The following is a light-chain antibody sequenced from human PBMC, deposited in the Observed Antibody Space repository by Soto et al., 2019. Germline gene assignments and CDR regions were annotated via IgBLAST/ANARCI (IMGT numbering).Light chain of an antibody. Sequence: DIQLTQSPPFLSASVGDRVTIACRASQDINSYLAWYQQNPGKAPKLLIYAASTLFGGVPSRFSGSGSGTEFTLTISSLQPEDFATYYCQQLNSYPRTFGQGTKVEMK. J-gene: IGKJ1*01. V-gene: IGKV1-9*01. CDR2: AAS. CDR3: QQLNSYPRT. CDR1: QDINSY.